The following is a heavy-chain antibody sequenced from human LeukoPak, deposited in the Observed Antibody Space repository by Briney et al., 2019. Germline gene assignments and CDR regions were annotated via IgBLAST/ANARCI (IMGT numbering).Heavy chain of an antibody. Sequence: PGGSLRLSCAASGFTFSSYEMNWVRQAPGKGLEWVSAISGSGGSTYYADSVKGRFTISRDNSKNTLYLQMNSLRAEDTAVYYCAKDQRPLFWSGYQGGSDYWGQGTLVTVSS. CDR2: ISGSGGST. J-gene: IGHJ4*02. D-gene: IGHD3-3*01. CDR1: GFTFSSYE. CDR3: AKDQRPLFWSGYQGGSDY. V-gene: IGHV3-23*01.